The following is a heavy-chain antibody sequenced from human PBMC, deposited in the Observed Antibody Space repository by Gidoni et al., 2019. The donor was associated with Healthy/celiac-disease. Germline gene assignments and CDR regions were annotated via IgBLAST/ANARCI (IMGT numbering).Heavy chain of an antibody. V-gene: IGHV3-21*01. Sequence: EVQLVESGGGLVKPGGSLRLSCADSGFPFSSYSMNWVRQAPGKGLEWVSSISSSSSYIYDADSVKGRFTISRDNAKNSLYLQMNSLRAEDTAVYYCARGGPQVGGMDVWGQGTTVTVSS. J-gene: IGHJ6*02. D-gene: IGHD1-26*01. CDR2: ISSSSSYI. CDR3: ARGGPQVGGMDV. CDR1: GFPFSSYS.